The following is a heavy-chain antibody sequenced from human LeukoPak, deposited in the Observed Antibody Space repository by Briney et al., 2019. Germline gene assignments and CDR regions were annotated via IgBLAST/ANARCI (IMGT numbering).Heavy chain of an antibody. CDR3: ARVKHGYYYYMDV. J-gene: IGHJ6*03. V-gene: IGHV4-34*01. Sequence: SETLSLTCAVYGGSFSDYYWSWIRQPPGKGLEWIGEINHSGSTNYNPSLKSRVTISVDTSKNQFSLKLSSVTAADTAVYYCARVKHGYYYYMDVWGKGTTVTGSS. CDR1: GGSFSDYY. CDR2: INHSGST.